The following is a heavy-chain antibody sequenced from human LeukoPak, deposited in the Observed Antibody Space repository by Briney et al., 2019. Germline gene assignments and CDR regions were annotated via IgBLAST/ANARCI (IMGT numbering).Heavy chain of an antibody. V-gene: IGHV4-34*01. CDR1: GGSFSGYY. D-gene: IGHD2-2*01. Sequence: SETLSLTCAVYGGSFSGYYWSWIRQPPGKGLEWIGEINHSGSTNYNPSLKSRVTISVDTSKNQFSLKLSSVTAADTAVYYCAREILGHCISTTCYYAMDVWGQGTTVTVSS. CDR2: INHSGST. J-gene: IGHJ6*02. CDR3: AREILGHCISTTCYYAMDV.